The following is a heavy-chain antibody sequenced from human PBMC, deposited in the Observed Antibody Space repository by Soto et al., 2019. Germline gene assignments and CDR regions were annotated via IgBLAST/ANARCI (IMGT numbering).Heavy chain of an antibody. CDR1: GGSFSGYY. CDR2: INHSGST. V-gene: IGHV4-34*01. Sequence: SETLSLTCAVYGGSFSGYYWSWIRQPPGKGLEWIGEINHSGSTNYNPSLKSRVTISVDTSKNQFSLKLSSVTAADTVVYYCARGGRWLQLRRNNWFDPWGQGTLVTVSS. CDR3: ARGGRWLQLRRNNWFDP. J-gene: IGHJ5*02. D-gene: IGHD5-12*01.